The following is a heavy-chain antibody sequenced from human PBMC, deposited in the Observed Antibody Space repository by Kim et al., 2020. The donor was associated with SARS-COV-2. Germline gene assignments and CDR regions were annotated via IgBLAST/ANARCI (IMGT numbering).Heavy chain of an antibody. V-gene: IGHV3-73*01. Sequence: LSLTCAASGFTFSGSAMHWVRQASGKGLEWVGRIRSKANSYATAYAASVKGRFTISRDDSKNTAYLQMNSLKTEDTAVYYCTRCGYSGYDWGGYYYGMDVWGQGTTVTVSS. D-gene: IGHD5-12*01. CDR1: GFTFSGSA. J-gene: IGHJ6*02. CDR3: TRCGYSGYDWGGYYYGMDV. CDR2: IRSKANSYAT.